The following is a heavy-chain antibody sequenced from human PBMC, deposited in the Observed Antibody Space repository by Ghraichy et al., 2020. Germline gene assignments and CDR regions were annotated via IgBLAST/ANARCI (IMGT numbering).Heavy chain of an antibody. D-gene: IGHD2-2*01. J-gene: IGHJ1*01. CDR3: ATQTIIVEPRHFQH. CDR1: GGSISSSSYY. Sequence: SETLSLTCTVSGGSISSSSYYWGWIRQPPGKGLELIGSIYYSGSTYYNPSLKSRVTISVDTSKNQFSLRLRSVTAADTAVYYCATQTIIVEPRHFQHWGQGTLVTVSS. CDR2: IYYSGST. V-gene: IGHV4-39*01.